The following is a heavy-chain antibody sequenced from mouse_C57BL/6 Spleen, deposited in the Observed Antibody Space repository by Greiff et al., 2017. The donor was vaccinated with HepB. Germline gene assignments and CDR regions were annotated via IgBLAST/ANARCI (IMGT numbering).Heavy chain of an antibody. V-gene: IGHV1-15*01. CDR2: IDPETGGT. CDR3: TRDYDYAGRDY. J-gene: IGHJ2*01. Sequence: VKLMESGAELVRPGASVTLSCKASGYTFTDYEMHWVKQTPVHGLEWIGAIDPETGGTAYNQKFKGKAILTADKSSSTAYMELRSLTSEDSAVYYCTRDYDYAGRDYWGQGTTLTVSS. CDR1: GYTFTDYE. D-gene: IGHD2-4*01.